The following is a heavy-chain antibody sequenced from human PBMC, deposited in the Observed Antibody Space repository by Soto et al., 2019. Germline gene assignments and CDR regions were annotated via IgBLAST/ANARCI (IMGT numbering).Heavy chain of an antibody. CDR2: IYYSGST. J-gene: IGHJ4*02. CDR3: ARASNKRGYSYGPDY. D-gene: IGHD5-18*01. Sequence: PSETLSLTCTVSGGSISSGGYYWSWIRQHPGKGLEWIGYIYYSGSTYYNPSLKSRVTISVDTSKNQFSLKLSSVTAADTAVYYCARASNKRGYSYGPDYWGQGTLVTVSS. CDR1: GGSISSGGYY. V-gene: IGHV4-31*03.